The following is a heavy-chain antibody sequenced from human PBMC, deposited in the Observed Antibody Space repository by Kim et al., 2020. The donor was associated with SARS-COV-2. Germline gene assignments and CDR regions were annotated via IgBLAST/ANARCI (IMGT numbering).Heavy chain of an antibody. CDR2: IYYSGST. V-gene: IGHV4-59*13. J-gene: IGHJ6*01. CDR1: GGSISSYY. Sequence: SETLSLTCTVSGGSISSYYWSWIRQPPGKGLEWIGYIYYSGSTNYNPSLKSRVTISVDTSKNQFSLKLSSVTAADTAVYYCARGDYDFWSGYYPLASYY. D-gene: IGHD3-3*01. CDR3: ARGDYDFWSGYYPLASYY.